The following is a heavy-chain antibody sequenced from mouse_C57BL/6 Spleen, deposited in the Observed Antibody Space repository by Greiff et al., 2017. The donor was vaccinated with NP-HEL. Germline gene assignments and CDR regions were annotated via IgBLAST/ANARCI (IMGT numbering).Heavy chain of an antibody. J-gene: IGHJ4*01. V-gene: IGHV5-4*01. CDR1: GFTFSSYA. CDR2: ISDGGSYT. Sequence: EVHLVESGGGLVKPGGSLKLSCAASGFTFSSYAMSWVRQTPEKRLEWVATISDGGSYTYYPDNVKGRFTISRDNAKNNLYLQMSHLKSEDTAMYYCARARMDYWGQGTSVTVSS. CDR3: ARARMDY.